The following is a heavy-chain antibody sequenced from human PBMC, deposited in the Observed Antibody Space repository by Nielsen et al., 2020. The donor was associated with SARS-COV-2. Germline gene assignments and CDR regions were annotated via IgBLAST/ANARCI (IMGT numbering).Heavy chain of an antibody. Sequence: SETLSLTCAVYGGSFSGYYWSWIRQPPGKGLEWIGEINHSGSTNYNPSLKSRATISVDTSKNQFSLKLSSVTAADTAVYYCARLRLRSSWFDPWGQGTLVTVSS. CDR3: ARLRLRSSWFDP. CDR1: GGSFSGYY. CDR2: INHSGST. J-gene: IGHJ5*02. D-gene: IGHD4-17*01. V-gene: IGHV4-34*01.